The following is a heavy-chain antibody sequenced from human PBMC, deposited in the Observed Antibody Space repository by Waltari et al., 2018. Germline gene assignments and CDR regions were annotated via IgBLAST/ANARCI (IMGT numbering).Heavy chain of an antibody. CDR3: ASGNSHAFDL. V-gene: IGHV3-74*01. CDR1: GFTFSSYW. CDR2: INSDGSGT. D-gene: IGHD1-7*01. Sequence: EVQLVESGGGLVQPGGSLRVSCTASGFTFSSYWMHWVRQVPGKGLVGGSRINSDGSGTSYADSAKGRFTISRDNAKNTLFLQMNSLRGEDTAVYYCASGNSHAFDLWGQGTMVTVSS. J-gene: IGHJ3*01.